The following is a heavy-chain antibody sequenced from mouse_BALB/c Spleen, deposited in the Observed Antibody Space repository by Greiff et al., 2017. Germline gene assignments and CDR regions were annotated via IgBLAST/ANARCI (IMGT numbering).Heavy chain of an antibody. CDR2: ISNGGGST. CDR1: GFTFSSYT. Sequence: EVQLVESGGGLVQPGGSLKLSCAASGFTFSSYTMSWVRQTPEKRLEWVAYISNGGGSTYYPETVKGRFTISRYDAKNTPYLQMSSLKSADTAMYYCARKATMITTEFAYWGQGTLVTVSA. D-gene: IGHD2-4*01. J-gene: IGHJ3*01. V-gene: IGHV5-12-2*01. CDR3: ARKATMITTEFAY.